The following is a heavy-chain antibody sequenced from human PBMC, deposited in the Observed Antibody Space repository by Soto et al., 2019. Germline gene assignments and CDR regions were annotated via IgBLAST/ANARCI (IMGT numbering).Heavy chain of an antibody. V-gene: IGHV4-34*01. D-gene: IGHD2-15*01. CDR1: GGSFSGYY. J-gene: IGHJ5*02. CDR3: ARRGRYCSGGSCQGRWWLDP. Sequence: SETLSLTCAVYGGSFSGYYWSWIRQPPGKGLEWIGEINHSGSTNYNPSLKSRVTISVDTSKNQFSLKLSSVNAADTAVYYCARRGRYCSGGSCQGRWWLDPWGPGTMVAV. CDR2: INHSGST.